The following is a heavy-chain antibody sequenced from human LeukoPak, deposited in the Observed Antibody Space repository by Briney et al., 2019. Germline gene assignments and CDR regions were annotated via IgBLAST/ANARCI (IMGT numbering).Heavy chain of an antibody. J-gene: IGHJ6*02. CDR1: GDSVSSNSAA. CDR2: TYYRSKWYN. D-gene: IGHD1-26*01. CDR3: ARDRKVGATYHYYYGMDV. V-gene: IGHV6-1*01. Sequence: SQTLSLTCAISGDSVSSNSAAWNWNRQSPSRGLEWLGRTYYRSKWYNDYAVSVKSRITINPDTSKNQFSLQLNSVTPEDTAVYYCARDRKVGATYHYYYGMDVWGQGTTVTVSS.